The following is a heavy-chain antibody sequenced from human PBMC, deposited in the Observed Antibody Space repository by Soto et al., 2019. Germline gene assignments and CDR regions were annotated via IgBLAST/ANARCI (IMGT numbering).Heavy chain of an antibody. CDR1: GGSISSSSYY. V-gene: IGHV4-39*01. CDR2: IYYSGTT. CDR3: ARRDQNWFDP. Sequence: SETLSLTCTVSGGSISSSSYYWGWIRQPPGKGLEWIGSIYYSGTTYYNPALKSRVTISVDTSKNQFSLELSSVTAADTAVYYCARRDQNWFDPWGQGTLVTVSS. J-gene: IGHJ5*02.